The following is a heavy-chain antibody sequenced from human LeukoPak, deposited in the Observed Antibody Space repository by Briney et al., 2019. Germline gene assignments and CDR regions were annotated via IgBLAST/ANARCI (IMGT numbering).Heavy chain of an antibody. CDR2: IIHSGGT. CDR1: GESFSGYY. Sequence: SETLSLTCAVYGESFSGYYWSWIRQPPGKGLEWIGDIIHSGGTNYNPSLKSRVTISVDTSKNHFSLKLSSVTAADTAVYYCARGWASYYYYMDVWGKGTTVTVSS. D-gene: IGHD5-24*01. V-gene: IGHV4-34*12. CDR3: ARGWASYYYYMDV. J-gene: IGHJ6*03.